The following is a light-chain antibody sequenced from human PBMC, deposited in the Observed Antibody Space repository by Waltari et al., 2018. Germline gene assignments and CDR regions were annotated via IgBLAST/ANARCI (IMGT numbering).Light chain of an antibody. J-gene: IGLJ7*01. V-gene: IGLV1-51*02. CDR3: GTWDSSLSGAV. CDR2: ENS. CDR1: SSTIGNNY. Sequence: QSVLTQPPSVSAAPGQRVTISCSGGSSTIGNNYVSWYRQFPGTAPKLLIYENSGRPSGLPGRFSGCKSGTSATLDITGLQAGDEADYYCGTWDSSLSGAVFGGGTHLTVL.